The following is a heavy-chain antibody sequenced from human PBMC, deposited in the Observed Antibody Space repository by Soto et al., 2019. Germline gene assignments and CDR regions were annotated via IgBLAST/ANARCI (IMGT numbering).Heavy chain of an antibody. CDR1: GFTFSLYG. Sequence: QLVESGGGVVQPGRSLRLSCAASGFTFSLYGMHWVRQAPGKGLAWVAVTSYDGSNKYYADSVKGRFTISRDNSKNTLYPQMNSLRAEDTAVYYCAKDSGYSGYDVYDYYYGMDVWGQGTTVTVS. J-gene: IGHJ6*02. D-gene: IGHD5-12*01. CDR2: TSYDGSNK. CDR3: AKDSGYSGYDVYDYYYGMDV. V-gene: IGHV3-30*18.